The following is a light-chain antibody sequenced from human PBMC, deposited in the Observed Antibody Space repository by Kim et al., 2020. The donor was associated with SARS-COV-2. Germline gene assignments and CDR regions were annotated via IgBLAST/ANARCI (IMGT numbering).Light chain of an antibody. J-gene: IGKJ1*01. CDR2: DAS. V-gene: IGKV1-5*01. CDR1: QNINKG. CDR3: QQFESHAT. Sequence: SASVGDRVTITCRASQNINKGLAWYQQKPGKAPKPLIYDASHLVSGVPSRFSGSGSGTEFTLTVSSLQPDDFATYYCQQFESHATFGQGTKVDIK.